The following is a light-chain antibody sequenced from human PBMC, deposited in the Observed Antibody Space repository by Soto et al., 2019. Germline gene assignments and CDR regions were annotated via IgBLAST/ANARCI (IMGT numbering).Light chain of an antibody. CDR3: LSYDKSLSGYV. Sequence: SVLTHPPSVSGAPGQRLTLSCTGSSSNIGAGYDVHWYQQLPGAAPKVVIYGNTNRPSGVPDRFSGSKSGPSASLVITGLQAEDEADYYCLSYDKSLSGYVFGAGTKVTVL. J-gene: IGLJ1*01. CDR1: SSNIGAGYD. V-gene: IGLV1-40*01. CDR2: GNT.